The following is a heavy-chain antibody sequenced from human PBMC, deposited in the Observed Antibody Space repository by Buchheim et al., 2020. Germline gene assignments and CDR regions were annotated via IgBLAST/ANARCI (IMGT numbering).Heavy chain of an antibody. J-gene: IGHJ4*02. CDR2: IYYSGTT. Sequence: QLQPQQSGPGLVKSSETLSLICTVSGGSISTSTFYWAWIRQPPGKGLEYIGTIYYSGTTYYNPSLKRRVTMSIDTSKNQFSLKLSSVTAADTAVYYCARSAVDDFWSGYYYPYWGQGTL. CDR3: ARSAVDDFWSGYYYPY. D-gene: IGHD3-3*01. V-gene: IGHV4-39*07. CDR1: GGSISTSTFY.